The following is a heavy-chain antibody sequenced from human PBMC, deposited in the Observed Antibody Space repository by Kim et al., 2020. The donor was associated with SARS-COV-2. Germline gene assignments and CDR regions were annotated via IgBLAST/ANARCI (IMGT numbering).Heavy chain of an antibody. J-gene: IGHJ4*02. CDR3: TRRLDY. Sequence: SRSGTTIKNTDSVEGRLTLSRDSAKNSLDLQMNSLRAEDTAVYYCTRRLDYWGQGTLVTVPS. D-gene: IGHD4-17*01. CDR2: SRSGTTI. V-gene: IGHV3-48*01.